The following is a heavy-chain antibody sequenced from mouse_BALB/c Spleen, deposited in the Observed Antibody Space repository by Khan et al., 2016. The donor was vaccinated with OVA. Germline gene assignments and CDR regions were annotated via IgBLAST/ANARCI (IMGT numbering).Heavy chain of an antibody. J-gene: IGHJ1*01. CDR2: IYPGSVST. D-gene: IGHD1-2*01. CDR1: GYTFSDYV. CDR3: AREGAAGYSRYVDG. V-gene: IGHV1-77*01. Sequence: QVQLQQPGPELVKPGASVKMSCKASGYTFSDYVMSWVKQRTGQGLEWIGEIYPGSVSTDYNQKFKGKATLTADKSSNTAYMQLSSLTSEDSAVYVCAREGAAGYSRYVDGWGAGTTVTVSS.